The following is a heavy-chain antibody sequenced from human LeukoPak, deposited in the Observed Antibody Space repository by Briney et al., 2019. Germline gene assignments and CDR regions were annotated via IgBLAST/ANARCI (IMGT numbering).Heavy chain of an antibody. CDR2: IWYDGSNK. CDR3: ARGSAGAAAGTGLGY. D-gene: IGHD6-13*01. Sequence: PGRSLRLSCAASGFTFSSYGMHWVRQAPGKGLEWVAVIWYDGSNKYYADSVKGRFTISRDNSKNTLYLQMNSLRAEDTAVYYCARGSAGAAAGTGLGYWGQGTLVTVSS. V-gene: IGHV3-33*01. CDR1: GFTFSSYG. J-gene: IGHJ4*02.